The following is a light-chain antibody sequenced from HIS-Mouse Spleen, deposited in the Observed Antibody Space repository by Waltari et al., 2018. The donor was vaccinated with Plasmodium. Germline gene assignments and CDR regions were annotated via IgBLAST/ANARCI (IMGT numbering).Light chain of an antibody. CDR1: QSVSSN. J-gene: IGKJ3*01. CDR2: GAS. CDR3: QQYNNWSFT. V-gene: IGKV3-15*01. Sequence: IVMTQSPATLSVSPAERATLSCRASQSVSSNLAWYQQKPGQAPRLLIYGASTRATGIPARFSGSGSGTEFTLTISSLQSEDFAVYYCQQYNNWSFTFGPGTKVDIK.